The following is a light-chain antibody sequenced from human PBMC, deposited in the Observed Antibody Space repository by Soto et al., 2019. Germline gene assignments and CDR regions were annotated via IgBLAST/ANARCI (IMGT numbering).Light chain of an antibody. Sequence: DIQMTQSPSTLSASVGDRVTITCRASQSISSWLAWYQQKPGKAPKLLIYKASTLESGVPSRLNGSGSGTEVTLTISSRQPDDFATYYCQQYNSHSTFGQGTKVEIK. V-gene: IGKV1-5*03. CDR2: KAS. CDR1: QSISSW. CDR3: QQYNSHST. J-gene: IGKJ1*01.